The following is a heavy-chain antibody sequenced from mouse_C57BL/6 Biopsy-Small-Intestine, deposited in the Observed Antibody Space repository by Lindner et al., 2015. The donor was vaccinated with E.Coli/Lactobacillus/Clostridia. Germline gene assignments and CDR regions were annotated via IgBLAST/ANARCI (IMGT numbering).Heavy chain of an antibody. CDR1: GFTFSDYG. CDR3: ASLDSSGPTMDY. D-gene: IGHD3-2*02. J-gene: IGHJ4*01. CDR2: ISSGSGTI. V-gene: IGHV5-17*03. Sequence: VQLQESGGGLVKPGGSLKLSCAASGFTFSDYGMHWVRQSPEMGLEWVAYISSGSGTIYYADTVKGRFTISRDNAKNTLYLQMSSLKSEDTAMYYCASLDSSGPTMDYWGQGTSVTVSS.